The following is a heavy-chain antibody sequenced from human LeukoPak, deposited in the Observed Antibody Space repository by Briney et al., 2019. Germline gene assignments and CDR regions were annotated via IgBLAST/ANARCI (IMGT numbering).Heavy chain of an antibody. J-gene: IGHJ3*02. Sequence: LVKVSCKASGGTFSSYAISWVRQAPGQGLEWMGGIIPIFGTANYAQKFQGRVTITADESTSTAYMELSSLRSEDTAVYYCARGMVTFDAFDIWGQGTMVTVSS. CDR1: GGTFSSYA. CDR2: IIPIFGTA. D-gene: IGHD2-21*02. CDR3: ARGMVTFDAFDI. V-gene: IGHV1-69*13.